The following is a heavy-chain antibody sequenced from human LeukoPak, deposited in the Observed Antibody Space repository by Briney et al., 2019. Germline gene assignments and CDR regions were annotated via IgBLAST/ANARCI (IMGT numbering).Heavy chain of an antibody. CDR1: GFTFSSYA. CDR3: AKGHYGDPGPDAFDI. V-gene: IGHV3-23*01. D-gene: IGHD4-17*01. CDR2: IGGSGGST. Sequence: GGSLRLSCAASGFTFSSYAMSWVRQAPGKGLEWVSAIGGSGGSTYYADSVKGRFTISRDNSKNTLYLQMNSLRAEDTAVYYCAKGHYGDPGPDAFDIWGQGTMVTVSS. J-gene: IGHJ3*02.